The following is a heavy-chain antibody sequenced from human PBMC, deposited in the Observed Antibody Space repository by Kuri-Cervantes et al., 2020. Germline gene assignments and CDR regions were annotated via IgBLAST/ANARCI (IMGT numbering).Heavy chain of an antibody. J-gene: IGHJ6*03. CDR2: FDPEDGET. V-gene: IGHV1-24*01. CDR3: ATGIAPRGPLVYYYYMDV. CDR1: GYTFTGYY. Sequence: ASVKVSCKASGYTFTGYYMHWVRQAPGQGLEWMGGFDPEDGETISAQKFQGRVIMTEDTSTDTAYMELSSLRSEDTAVYYCATGIAPRGPLVYYYYMDVWGKGTAVTVS. D-gene: IGHD6-6*01.